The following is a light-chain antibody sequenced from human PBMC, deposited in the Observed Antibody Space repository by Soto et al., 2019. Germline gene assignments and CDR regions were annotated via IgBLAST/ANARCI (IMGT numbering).Light chain of an antibody. CDR2: DAS. J-gene: IGKJ2*01. CDR3: QQYGSSMYT. CDR1: QSVSSSY. Sequence: EIVLTQSPGTLSLSPGERATLSCRASQSVSSSYLAWYQQKPGQAPRLLIYDASSRATGIPDRFSGSGSGTDFTFTSSRLEPEDFAVCYCQQYGSSMYTVGQGTKLEIK. V-gene: IGKV3-20*01.